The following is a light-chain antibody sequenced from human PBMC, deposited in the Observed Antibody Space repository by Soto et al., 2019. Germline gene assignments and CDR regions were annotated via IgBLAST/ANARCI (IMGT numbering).Light chain of an antibody. CDR3: QESYNTLRMYT. CDR1: QHISKY. J-gene: IGKJ2*01. CDR2: AAS. Sequence: DIQMTQSPSSLSASVGDRVTITFRASQHISKYLNWYRQKSGRAPELLIYAASELQGGVPSRFSGSGSGTEFTLTISGLQPEDFAIYYCQESYNTLRMYTFGQGTRLDMK. V-gene: IGKV1-39*01.